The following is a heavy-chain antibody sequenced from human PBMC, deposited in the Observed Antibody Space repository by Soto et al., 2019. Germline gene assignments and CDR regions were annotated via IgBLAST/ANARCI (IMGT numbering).Heavy chain of an antibody. CDR1: GFMFSNFE. Sequence: EVQLVESGGGLVEPGGSLRISCAASGFMFSNFEMNWVRQAPGKGLEWVSSIRSNGYSIYYADFVKGRFTISRDNANNSQYLHINRRRVEDTAVYYCAGGCCGNDPSSLDYWGQVTLVNLSS. D-gene: IGHD5-12*01. CDR2: IRSNGYSI. J-gene: IGHJ4*02. V-gene: IGHV3-48*03. CDR3: AGGCCGNDPSSLDY.